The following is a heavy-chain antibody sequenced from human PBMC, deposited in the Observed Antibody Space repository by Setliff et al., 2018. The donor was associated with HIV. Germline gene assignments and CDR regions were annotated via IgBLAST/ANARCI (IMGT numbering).Heavy chain of an antibody. CDR2: INHSGGGT. CDR3: AREALHAGGWRGAFDI. Sequence: GASVKVSCKASGYTFTSYYIHWVRQAPGQGLEWMGIINHSGGGTTYSQTFQDRVTMSRDTSTSTVYMELSSLRSEDTAVYYCAREALHAGGWRGAFDIWGQGTMVTVSS. V-gene: IGHV1-46*01. J-gene: IGHJ3*02. CDR1: GYTFTSYY. D-gene: IGHD6-19*01.